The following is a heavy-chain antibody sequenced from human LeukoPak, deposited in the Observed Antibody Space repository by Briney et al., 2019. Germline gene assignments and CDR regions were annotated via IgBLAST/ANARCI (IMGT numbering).Heavy chain of an antibody. D-gene: IGHD5-12*01. CDR3: ARELGRGYSGYVDY. J-gene: IGHJ4*02. V-gene: IGHV4-30-2*01. CDR1: GGSISSGGYY. CDR2: IYHSGST. Sequence: SETLSLTCTVSGGSISSGGYYWSWIWQPPGKGLEWIGYIYHSGSTYYNPSLKSRVTISVDRSKNQFSLKLSSVTAADTAVYYCARELGRGYSGYVDYWGQGTLVTVSS.